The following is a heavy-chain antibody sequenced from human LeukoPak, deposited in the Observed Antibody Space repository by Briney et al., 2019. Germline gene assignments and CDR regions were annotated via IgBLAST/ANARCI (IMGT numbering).Heavy chain of an antibody. J-gene: IGHJ4*02. Sequence: GRSLRLSCAASGFTFDDYAMHWVRQAPGKGLEWVSGISWNSGSIGYADSVKGRFTISRDNAKNSLYLQVNSLRAEDTALYYCAKAASWDFWSGYPSWGQGTLVTVSS. CDR1: GFTFDDYA. CDR2: ISWNSGSI. D-gene: IGHD3-3*01. CDR3: AKAASWDFWSGYPS. V-gene: IGHV3-9*01.